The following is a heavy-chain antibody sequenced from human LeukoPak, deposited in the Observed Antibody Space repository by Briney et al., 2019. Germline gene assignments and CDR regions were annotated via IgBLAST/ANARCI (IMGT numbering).Heavy chain of an antibody. CDR2: IRFDGDNK. Sequence: GRALRLPCAAFGFSVSSYGMQWVRQAPGKGLEWVAVIRFDGDNKYYGEAVKGRFTISRNNAENKLFLQMNNLRAEDTAVYFCARSVYGSGSYMDVWGQGTTVTVSS. J-gene: IGHJ6*03. V-gene: IGHV3-33*08. D-gene: IGHD3-10*01. CDR3: ARSVYGSGSYMDV. CDR1: GFSVSSYG.